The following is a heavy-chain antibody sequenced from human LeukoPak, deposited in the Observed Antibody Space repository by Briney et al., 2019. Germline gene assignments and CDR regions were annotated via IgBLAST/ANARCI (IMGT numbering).Heavy chain of an antibody. V-gene: IGHV3-7*01. CDR3: ARDRSRIESPVDY. CDR1: GFTFSSYW. J-gene: IGHJ4*02. Sequence: SGGSLRLSCAASGFTFSSYWMSWVRQAPGKGLEWVANIKHDGSETGGSETYYVDPVMGRFTISRDNAENSLYLQMNSLRAEDTAVYYCARDRSRIESPVDYWGQGTLVTVSS. D-gene: IGHD1-14*01. CDR2: IKHDGSETGGSET.